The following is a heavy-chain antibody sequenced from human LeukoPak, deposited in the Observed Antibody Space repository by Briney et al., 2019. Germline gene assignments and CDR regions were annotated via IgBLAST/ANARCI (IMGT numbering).Heavy chain of an antibody. CDR2: INSDGSIT. V-gene: IGHV3-74*01. Sequence: GGSLRLSCAASGFTFTTYWMHWVRQAPGKGLVWVSHINSDGSITSYADSVKGRFTISRDNAKNTLYLQMNSLRAEDAAVYYCARDAVDTANAVWGQGTTVTVSS. CDR3: ARDAVDTANAV. CDR1: GFTFTTYW. D-gene: IGHD5-18*01. J-gene: IGHJ6*02.